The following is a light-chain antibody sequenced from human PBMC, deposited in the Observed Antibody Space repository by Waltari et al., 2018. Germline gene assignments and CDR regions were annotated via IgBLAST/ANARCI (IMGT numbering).Light chain of an antibody. CDR1: LLTKKF. CDR2: KDN. V-gene: IGLV3-27*01. J-gene: IGLJ3*02. CDR3: YSAADNNWV. Sequence: SYELTQPSSVSVSPGQTARITCSGDLLTKKFTRWLQQQPGQTPALVIYKDNARPSGIPERFSGSSSGTTVTLTIAGAQVEDEADYYCYSAADNNWVFGGGTKLTVL.